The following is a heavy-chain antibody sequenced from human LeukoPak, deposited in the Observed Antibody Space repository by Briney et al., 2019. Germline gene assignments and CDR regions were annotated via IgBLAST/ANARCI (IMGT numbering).Heavy chain of an antibody. CDR3: ARDGEGGYPVDY. D-gene: IGHD3-10*01. CDR1: GLTFSRYW. Sequence: PGGSLRLSCAASGLTFSRYWMHWVRQAPGKGLVWVSRIDSDGSSTTYADSVKGRFTISRDNVKNTLYLQMNSLRAEDTAVYYCARDGEGGYPVDYWGQGTLVTVSS. CDR2: IDSDGSST. V-gene: IGHV3-74*01. J-gene: IGHJ4*02.